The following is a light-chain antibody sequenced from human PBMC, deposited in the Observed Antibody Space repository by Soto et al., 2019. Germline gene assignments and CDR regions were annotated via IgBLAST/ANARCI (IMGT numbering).Light chain of an antibody. Sequence: EIVMTQSPAILSVSPGERATLSCRASQSVSSNLSWYQQKPGQAPRLLIYGASTRATCIPARFSSSGSGTEFTLTITSLQSEDFAVYYCQQYNIWPYTFGQGTKRESK. J-gene: IGKJ2*01. V-gene: IGKV3-15*01. CDR3: QQYNIWPYT. CDR2: GAS. CDR1: QSVSSN.